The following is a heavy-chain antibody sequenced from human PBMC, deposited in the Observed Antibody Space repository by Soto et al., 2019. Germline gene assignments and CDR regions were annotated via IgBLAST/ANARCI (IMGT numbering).Heavy chain of an antibody. CDR3: AKDTYYYDRSGYYTFDY. Sequence: GGSLRLSCAASGFTFSSYGMHWVRQAPGKGLEWVAVISYDGSNKNYVDSVKGRFTISRDNSKNTVYLQMDSLRVEDTAVYYCAKDTYYYDRSGYYTFDYWGQGTLVTVSS. D-gene: IGHD3-22*01. CDR1: GFTFSSYG. J-gene: IGHJ4*02. CDR2: ISYDGSNK. V-gene: IGHV3-30*18.